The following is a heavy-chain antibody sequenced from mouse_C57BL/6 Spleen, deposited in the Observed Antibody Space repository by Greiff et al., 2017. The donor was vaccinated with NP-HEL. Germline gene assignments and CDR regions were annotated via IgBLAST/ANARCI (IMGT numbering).Heavy chain of an antibody. D-gene: IGHD1-1*01. CDR1: GYTFTSYG. J-gene: IGHJ4*01. Sequence: VQLQQSGAELARPGASVKLSCKASGYTFTSYGISWVKQRTGQGLEWIGEIYPRSGNTYYNEKFKGKATLTADKSSITAYMELRSLTSEEAAVHFWARRDYCSSYDAMDYWGQGTSVTVSS. V-gene: IGHV1-81*01. CDR3: ARRDYCSSYDAMDY. CDR2: IYPRSGNT.